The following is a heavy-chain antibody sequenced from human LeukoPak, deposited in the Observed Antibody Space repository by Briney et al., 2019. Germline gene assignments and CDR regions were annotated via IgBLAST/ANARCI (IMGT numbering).Heavy chain of an antibody. Sequence: PVGSLRVSCAAPRFTFCSYGMHSVRQAPGEGRWRGAFIRYDVSNKYYADSVKGRFTISRDNSKNTLYLQMNSLRAEDTAVFYCAKGSNYFAEWGEGTLLTVS. J-gene: IGHJ4*02. V-gene: IGHV3-30*02. CDR1: RFTFCSYG. CDR3: AKGSNYFAE. CDR2: IRYDVSNK.